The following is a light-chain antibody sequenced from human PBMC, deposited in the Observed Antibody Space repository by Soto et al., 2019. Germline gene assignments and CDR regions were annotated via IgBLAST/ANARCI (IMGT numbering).Light chain of an antibody. CDR1: RSVSDTL. Sequence: EIVLTQSPGTLSLSPGERATLSCRADRSVSDTLLTWFQQKPGQAPRLLIFGTSNRAPGIPDRFSGSGSETDFTLTISRLEPDDFAVYYCQHYGDSSWTFGQGTKVEIK. J-gene: IGKJ1*01. V-gene: IGKV3-20*01. CDR3: QHYGDSSWT. CDR2: GTS.